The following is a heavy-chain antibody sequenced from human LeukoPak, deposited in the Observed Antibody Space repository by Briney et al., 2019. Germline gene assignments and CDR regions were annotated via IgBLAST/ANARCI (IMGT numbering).Heavy chain of an antibody. D-gene: IGHD2-15*01. CDR3: ARVVYCTGGICQIFAFDT. V-gene: IGHV3-48*04. J-gene: IGHJ3*02. CDR2: ISGSGDTI. CDR1: GFTFSSYS. Sequence: PGGSLRLSCAASGFTFSSYSMNWVRQTPGKGLEWVSYISGSGDTIFYADSVKGRFIISRDNAKNSLYLQLRSLRAEDAAMYFCARVVYCTGGICQIFAFDTWGRGTMVTVSS.